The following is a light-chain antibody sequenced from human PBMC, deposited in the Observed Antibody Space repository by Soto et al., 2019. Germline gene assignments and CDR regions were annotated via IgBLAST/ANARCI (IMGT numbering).Light chain of an antibody. J-gene: IGLJ1*01. CDR3: SSYTSSSTPPYV. V-gene: IGLV2-14*01. Sequence: QSVLTQPPSASGSPGQSVTISCTGTSSDVGGYNYVSWYQQHPGKAPKLMIYEVSKRPSGVSNRFSGSKSGNTASLTISGLQAEDEADYYCSSYTSSSTPPYVFGTGTKVTVL. CDR2: EVS. CDR1: SSDVGGYNY.